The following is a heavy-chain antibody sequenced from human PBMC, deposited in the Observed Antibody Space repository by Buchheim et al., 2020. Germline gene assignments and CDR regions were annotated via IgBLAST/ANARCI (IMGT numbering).Heavy chain of an antibody. J-gene: IGHJ6*02. D-gene: IGHD3-10*01. V-gene: IGHV3-33*06. CDR2: IRYDGVKK. CDR3: AKEVAPRYYNGMDV. CDR1: GFTFSSYG. Sequence: QMELVESGGGVVQPGMSLKLSCAASGFTFSSYGMHWVRQTPGKGLEWVAVIRYDGVKKDYSDSVKGRFTISRDNSKNKMYLQMNSLRADDTAVYYCAKEVAPRYYNGMDVWGQAT.